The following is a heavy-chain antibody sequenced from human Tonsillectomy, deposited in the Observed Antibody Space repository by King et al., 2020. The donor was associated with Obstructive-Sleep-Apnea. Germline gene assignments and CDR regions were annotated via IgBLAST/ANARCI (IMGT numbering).Heavy chain of an antibody. CDR1: GLAFDDFA. J-gene: IGHJ4*02. CDR3: AKGGCSSTTCSFDY. Sequence: QLVQSGGGLVQPGRSLRLSCAVSGLAFDDFAMHWVRQTPGKGLEWVSGISWNSGSIGYADSVKGRFTISRDNAKNSLYLQMNSLRAEDTPLYYCAKGGCSSTTCSFDYWGQGTLVTVSS. D-gene: IGHD2-2*01. CDR2: ISWNSGSI. V-gene: IGHV3-9*01.